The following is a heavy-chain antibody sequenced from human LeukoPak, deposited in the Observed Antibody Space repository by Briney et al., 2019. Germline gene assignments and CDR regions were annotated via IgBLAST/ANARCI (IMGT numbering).Heavy chain of an antibody. Sequence: GGSVRLSCAASGFMFSSYAMSWVRQAPGKGLEWVSVIYSGGSTYYADSVKGRFTISRDNSKNTLYLQMNSLRAEDTAVYYCARDKSSGYGMDVWGQGTTVTVSS. V-gene: IGHV3-53*01. D-gene: IGHD3-22*01. CDR1: GFMFSSYA. CDR3: ARDKSSGYGMDV. CDR2: IYSGGST. J-gene: IGHJ6*02.